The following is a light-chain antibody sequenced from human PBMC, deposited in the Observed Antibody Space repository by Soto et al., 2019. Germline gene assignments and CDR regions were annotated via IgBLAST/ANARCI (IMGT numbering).Light chain of an antibody. CDR3: QQYNNWPHT. V-gene: IGKV3-20*01. CDR1: QSVSSSY. Sequence: EIVLTQSPGTLSLSPGERATLSCRASQSVSSSYLAWYQQKPGQAPRLLIYGASSRATGIPDRFSGSGSGTEFTLTITRLEPEDFGVYYCQQYNNWPHTFGQGTKVDI. J-gene: IGKJ2*01. CDR2: GAS.